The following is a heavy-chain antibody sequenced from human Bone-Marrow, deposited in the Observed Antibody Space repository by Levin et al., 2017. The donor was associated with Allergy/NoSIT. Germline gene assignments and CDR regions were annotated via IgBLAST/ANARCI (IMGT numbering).Heavy chain of an antibody. V-gene: IGHV4-34*01. CDR1: GGSFSGYY. Sequence: RTSETLSLTCAVYGGSFSGYYWSWIRQPPGKGLEWIGEINHSGSTNYNPSLKSRVTISVDTSKNQFSLKLSSVTAADTAVYYCARALRLHSSSWTGSWFDPWGQGTLVTVSA. CDR3: ARALRLHSSSWTGSWFDP. D-gene: IGHD6-13*01. CDR2: INHSGST. J-gene: IGHJ5*02.